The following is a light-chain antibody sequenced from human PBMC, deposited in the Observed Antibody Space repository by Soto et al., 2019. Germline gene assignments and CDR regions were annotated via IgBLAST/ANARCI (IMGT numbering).Light chain of an antibody. CDR3: SSYAGSNNLKV. J-gene: IGLJ2*01. V-gene: IGLV2-8*01. CDR2: EVS. Sequence: QSALTQPPSASGSPGQSVTISCTGTSTDVGGYNYVSWYQQHPGKAPKLMMYEVSKRPSGVPDRFSGSKSGNTASLAVSGLQAEDEADYYGSSYAGSNNLKVFGGGTKLTVL. CDR1: STDVGGYNY.